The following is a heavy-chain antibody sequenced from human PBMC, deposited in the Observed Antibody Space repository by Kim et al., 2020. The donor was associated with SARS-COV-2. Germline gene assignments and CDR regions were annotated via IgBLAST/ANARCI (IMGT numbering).Heavy chain of an antibody. CDR1: GGSISSYY. J-gene: IGHJ6*02. Sequence: SETLSLTCTVSGGSISSYYWSWIRQPAGKGLEWIGRIYTSGSTNYNPSLKSRVTMSVDTSKNQFSLKLSSVTAADTAVYYCARDGDSNRPARPGEYYYYGMDVWGQGTTVTVSS. CDR2: IYTSGST. D-gene: IGHD3-22*01. V-gene: IGHV4-4*07. CDR3: ARDGDSNRPARPGEYYYYGMDV.